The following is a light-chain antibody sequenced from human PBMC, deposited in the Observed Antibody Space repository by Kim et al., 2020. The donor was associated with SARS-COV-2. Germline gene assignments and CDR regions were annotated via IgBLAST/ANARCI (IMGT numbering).Light chain of an antibody. CDR1: QGISNY. CDR2: AAS. Sequence: DIQMTQSPSSLSASVGDRVTITCRASQGISNYLAWYQQKPGKVPKLLIYAASTLQSGVPSRFSGSGSGTDFTLTISSLQPEDVATYYFQKYNSALTFGGGTKVDIK. CDR3: QKYNSALT. V-gene: IGKV1-27*01. J-gene: IGKJ4*01.